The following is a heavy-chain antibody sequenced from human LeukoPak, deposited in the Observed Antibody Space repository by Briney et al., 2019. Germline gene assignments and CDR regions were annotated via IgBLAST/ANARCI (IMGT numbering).Heavy chain of an antibody. Sequence: SVKVSCKASGGTFSSYAISWVRQAPGQGLEWMGRIIPILGIANYAQKFQGRVTITADKSTSTAYMELSSLRSEDTAVYYCARDMPRGYSYGYRGSYWGQGTLVTVSS. J-gene: IGHJ4*02. V-gene: IGHV1-69*04. D-gene: IGHD5-18*01. CDR2: IIPILGIA. CDR3: ARDMPRGYSYGYRGSY. CDR1: GGTFSSYA.